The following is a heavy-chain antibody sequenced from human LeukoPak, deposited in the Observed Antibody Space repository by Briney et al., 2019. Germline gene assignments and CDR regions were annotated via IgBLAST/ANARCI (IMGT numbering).Heavy chain of an antibody. Sequence: ASVKVSCKASGGTFSSYAISRVRQAPGQGLEWMGGIIPIFGTANYAQKFQGRVTITADKSTSTAYMELSSLRSEDTAVYYCARDNRYDSSGYSYDYWGQGTLVTVSS. J-gene: IGHJ4*02. D-gene: IGHD3-22*01. CDR3: ARDNRYDSSGYSYDY. V-gene: IGHV1-69*06. CDR2: IIPIFGTA. CDR1: GGTFSSYA.